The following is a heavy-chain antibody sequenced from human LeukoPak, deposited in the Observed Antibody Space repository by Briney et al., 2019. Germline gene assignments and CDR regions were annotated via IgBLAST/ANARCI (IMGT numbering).Heavy chain of an antibody. CDR1: RGSISTYY. V-gene: IGHV4-4*07. CDR2: IHTSGTT. D-gene: IGHD1-26*01. CDR3: ARRSPIVAAGDAFDI. Sequence: PETLSLTCSVSRGSISTYYWSWVRQPAAKGLEWVGRIHTSGTTTYNPSLTGRVTMSLDTSKNQFSLNLISVTAADTAVYYCARRSPIVAAGDAFDIWGPGTMATVSS. J-gene: IGHJ3*02.